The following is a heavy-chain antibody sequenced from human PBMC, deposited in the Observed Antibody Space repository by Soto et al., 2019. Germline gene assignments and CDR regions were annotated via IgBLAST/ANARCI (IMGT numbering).Heavy chain of an antibody. D-gene: IGHD3-3*01. CDR1: GFTFSSYA. V-gene: IGHV3-30-3*01. CDR2: ISYDGSNK. CDR3: ATLGALITIFGRGYGMDV. J-gene: IGHJ6*02. Sequence: GGSLRLSCAASGFTFSSYAMHWVRQAPGKGLEWVAVISYDGSNKYYADSVKGRFTISRDNSKNTLYLQMNSLRAEDTAVYYCATLGALITIFGRGYGMDVWGQGTTVTVSS.